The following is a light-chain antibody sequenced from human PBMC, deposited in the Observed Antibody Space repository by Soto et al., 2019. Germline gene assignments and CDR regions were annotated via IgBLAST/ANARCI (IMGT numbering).Light chain of an antibody. V-gene: IGLV1-40*01. CDR1: SSNIGAGYD. Sequence: QPVLTQPPSVSGAPGQRVTISCTGTSSNIGAGYDVHWYQDLPGTAPKLLIYSDINRPSGVPDRFSGSKSGTSASLTITGLQAEDEADYYCQSYDSSLSAYVFGTGTKLTVL. J-gene: IGLJ1*01. CDR2: SDI. CDR3: QSYDSSLSAYV.